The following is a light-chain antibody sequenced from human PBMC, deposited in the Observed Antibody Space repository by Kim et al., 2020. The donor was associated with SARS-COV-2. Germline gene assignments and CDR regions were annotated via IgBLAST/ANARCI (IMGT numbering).Light chain of an antibody. V-gene: IGKV1-27*01. CDR1: QDIANS. Sequence: ASVGERVTSTCRGSQDIANSLAWYQQQPGKVPQVLTYAACTLQSGVPSRISGSGSGTEFTLTIGSMQTEHVATYCCQKYNSAPWTFGPGTKVDIK. CDR2: AAC. J-gene: IGKJ1*01. CDR3: QKYNSAPWT.